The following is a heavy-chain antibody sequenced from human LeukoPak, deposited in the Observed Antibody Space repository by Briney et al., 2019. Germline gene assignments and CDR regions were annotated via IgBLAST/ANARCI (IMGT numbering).Heavy chain of an antibody. Sequence: GGTLRLSCTTSGLTLSNSWMSWVRQAPGKGLEGVAAIRPDGSEGYYADSVRSRFTMSRDNSKNSFYLQMSSLRAEDTGVLYCARYVAYSAFEYWGQGTLVTVSS. CDR3: ARYVAYSAFEY. V-gene: IGHV3-7*01. CDR2: IRPDGSEG. D-gene: IGHD2-21*01. CDR1: GLTLSNSW. J-gene: IGHJ4*02.